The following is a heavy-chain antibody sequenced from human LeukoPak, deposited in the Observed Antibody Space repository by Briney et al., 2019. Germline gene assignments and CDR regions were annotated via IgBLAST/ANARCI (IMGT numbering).Heavy chain of an antibody. CDR1: GGTFSSYA. Sequence: ASVKVSCKASGGTFSSYAISWVRQAPGQGLEWMGGIIPIFGTANYAQKFQGRVTITADESTSTAYMELSSLRSEDTAVYYCARAGEAALVPIDYWGQGTLVTVSS. CDR3: ARAGEAALVPIDY. J-gene: IGHJ4*02. CDR2: IIPIFGTA. D-gene: IGHD6-6*01. V-gene: IGHV1-69*13.